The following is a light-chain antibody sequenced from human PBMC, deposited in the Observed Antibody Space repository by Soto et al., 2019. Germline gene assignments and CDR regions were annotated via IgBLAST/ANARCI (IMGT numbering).Light chain of an antibody. CDR1: QSVRSY. CDR2: DAS. V-gene: IGKV3-11*01. J-gene: IGKJ5*01. Sequence: EIVLTQSPATLSLSPGERATLSCRASQSVRSYLAWYQQKPGQAPRLLIYDASNRATGIPVRFSGSGSGTDFTLTISSLEPEDFAFYYCQQRSDWPPITFGQGTRLEIK. CDR3: QQRSDWPPIT.